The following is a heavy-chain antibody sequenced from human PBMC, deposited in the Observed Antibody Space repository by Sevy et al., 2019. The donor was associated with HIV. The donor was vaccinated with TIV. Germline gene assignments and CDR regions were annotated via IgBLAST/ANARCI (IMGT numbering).Heavy chain of an antibody. CDR3: ASHNNLYYYGSGSAYYYYMDV. Sequence: ASVKVSCKASGGTFSSYAISWVRQAPGQGLEWMGGIIPIFGTANYAQKFQGRVTFTADKSTGTAYMELSSKRSEDTAVYYCASHNNLYYYGSGSAYYYYMDVWGKGTTVTVSS. V-gene: IGHV1-69*06. CDR2: IIPIFGTA. J-gene: IGHJ6*03. CDR1: GGTFSSYA. D-gene: IGHD3-10*01.